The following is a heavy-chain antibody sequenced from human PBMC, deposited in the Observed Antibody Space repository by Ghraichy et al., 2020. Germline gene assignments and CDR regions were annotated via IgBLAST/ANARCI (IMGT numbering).Heavy chain of an antibody. J-gene: IGHJ4*02. CDR3: ARYFCPGGICTGFDY. Sequence: ETLSLTCTVSGGSITTYFWGWIRQPPGKGLEWIGYIHYSGSTNCNPSLKSRITISADTSNNQFSLKLSSVTAADTAVYYCARYFCPGGICTGFDYWGRGILVTVSS. CDR2: IHYSGST. D-gene: IGHD2-8*02. CDR1: GGSITTYF. V-gene: IGHV4-59*01.